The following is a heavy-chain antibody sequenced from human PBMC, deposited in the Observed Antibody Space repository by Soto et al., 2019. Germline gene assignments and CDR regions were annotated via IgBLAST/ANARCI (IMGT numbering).Heavy chain of an antibody. Sequence: GGSLRLSCAASGFTFSSYAMHWVRQAPGKGLEWVAVISYDGSNKYYADSVKGRFTISRDNSKNTLYLQMNSLRAEDTAVYYCARDYGNFDYWGQGTLVTVSS. CDR1: GFTFSSYA. CDR3: ARDYGNFDY. V-gene: IGHV3-30-3*01. D-gene: IGHD3-10*01. CDR2: ISYDGSNK. J-gene: IGHJ4*02.